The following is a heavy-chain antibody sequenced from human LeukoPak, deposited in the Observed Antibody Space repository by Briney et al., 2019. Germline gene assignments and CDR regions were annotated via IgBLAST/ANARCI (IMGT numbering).Heavy chain of an antibody. Sequence: GGSLRLSCAASGFTFRDYSMNWVRQAPGKGLERISYIGIDSGNTNYADSVKGRFIISGDKAKNSLYLQMHSLRVEDTAVYYCARDYKYAFDNWGQGTLVTVSS. CDR2: IGIDSGNT. J-gene: IGHJ4*02. D-gene: IGHD5-24*01. CDR1: GFTFRDYS. CDR3: ARDYKYAFDN. V-gene: IGHV3-48*01.